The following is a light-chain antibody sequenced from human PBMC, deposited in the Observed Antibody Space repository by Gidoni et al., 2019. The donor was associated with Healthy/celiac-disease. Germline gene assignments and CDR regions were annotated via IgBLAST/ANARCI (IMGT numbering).Light chain of an antibody. Sequence: IHITPFPSSLSASVGDRVTITCQASQDTSNYLNWYQQKPGKAPKLLIYDASNLETGVPSRFSGSGSGTDFTLTISSLQPEDIATYYCQQYDNHPLTFGRGTRLEIK. CDR2: DAS. V-gene: IGKV1-33*01. J-gene: IGKJ5*01. CDR1: QDTSNY. CDR3: QQYDNHPLT.